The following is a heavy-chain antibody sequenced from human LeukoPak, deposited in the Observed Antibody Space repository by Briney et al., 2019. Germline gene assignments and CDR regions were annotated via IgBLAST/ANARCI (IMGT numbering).Heavy chain of an antibody. V-gene: IGHV3-53*05. CDR3: ARTVERITIFGVVTSDAFDI. D-gene: IGHD3-3*01. CDR1: GFTVSSNS. Sequence: GGSLRLSCTVSGFTVSSNSMSWVRQAPGKGLEWVSFIYSAGSTHYSDSVKGRFTISRDNSKNTLYLQMNSLRAEDTAVYYCARTVERITIFGVVTSDAFDIWGQGTMVTVSS. CDR2: IYSAGST. J-gene: IGHJ3*02.